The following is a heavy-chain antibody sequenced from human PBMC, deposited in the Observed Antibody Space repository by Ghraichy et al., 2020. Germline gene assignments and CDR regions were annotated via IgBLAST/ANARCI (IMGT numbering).Heavy chain of an antibody. J-gene: IGHJ4*02. Sequence: GGSLRLSCAASGFSFSKYWMSWVRQAPGKGLEWLANIKEDGSEKYYVDSVKGRFTASRDNAKNSLYLQMNSLRAEDTAVYYCAREITFGGVMEWVFDFWGRGTLVTVSS. D-gene: IGHD3-16*01. CDR1: GFSFSKYW. CDR3: AREITFGGVMEWVFDF. V-gene: IGHV3-7*03. CDR2: IKEDGSEK.